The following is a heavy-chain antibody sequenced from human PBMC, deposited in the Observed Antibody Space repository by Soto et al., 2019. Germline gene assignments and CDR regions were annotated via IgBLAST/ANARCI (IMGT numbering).Heavy chain of an antibody. CDR2: TYYSGST. Sequence: PSETLSLTCTVSGGSISSGGYYWSWIRQHPGKGLEWIGYTYYSGSTYYNPSLKSRVTISVDTSKNQFSLKLSSVTAADTAVYYCARSTNYYDSSGYYWGSWGQGTLVTVSS. V-gene: IGHV4-31*03. CDR3: ARSTNYYDSSGYYWGS. CDR1: GGSISSGGYY. J-gene: IGHJ4*02. D-gene: IGHD3-22*01.